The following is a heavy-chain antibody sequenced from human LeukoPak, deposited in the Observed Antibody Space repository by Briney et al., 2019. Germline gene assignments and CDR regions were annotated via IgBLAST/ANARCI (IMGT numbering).Heavy chain of an antibody. CDR2: IKPDGSEE. V-gene: IGHV3-7*01. CDR3: ARDGGHRTTQYNWFDP. D-gene: IGHD3-16*01. CDR1: GFTFSNYW. J-gene: IGHJ5*02. Sequence: GGSLRPSCAASGFTFSNYWMNWVRQAPGKGLEWVANIKPDGSEEYYVGSVKGRFTISRDNAKNSLYLQMNSLRAEDTAMYFCARDGGHRTTQYNWFDPWGQGTLVTVSS.